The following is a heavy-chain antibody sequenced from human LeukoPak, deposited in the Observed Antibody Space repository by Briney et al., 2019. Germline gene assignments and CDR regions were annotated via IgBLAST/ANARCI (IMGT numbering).Heavy chain of an antibody. CDR3: TTVIVATIQGY. J-gene: IGHJ4*02. V-gene: IGHV3-15*01. CDR1: GFAFSNAW. CDR2: IKSKTDGGTT. Sequence: GGSLRLSCAGSGFAFSNAWMSWVRQAPGKGLEWVGRIKSKTDGGTTDYAAPVKGRFTISRDDSKNTLYLQMNSLKTEDTAVYYCTTVIVATIQGYWGQGTLVTVSS. D-gene: IGHD5-12*01.